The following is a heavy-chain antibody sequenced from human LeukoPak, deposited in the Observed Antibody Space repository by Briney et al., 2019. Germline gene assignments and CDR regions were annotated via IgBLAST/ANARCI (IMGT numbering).Heavy chain of an antibody. D-gene: IGHD2-8*01. CDR3: ARDNGGVDY. Sequence: PGGSLRLSCAASGFTFSDYWMHWVRQAPGKGLVWVSRIDSYGTDTDYADSVRGRFTVSRDNAKNTLYLQMNSLRAEDTAMYYCARDNGGVDYWGQGTLVTVSS. CDR1: GFTFSDYW. V-gene: IGHV3-74*01. J-gene: IGHJ4*01. CDR2: IDSYGTDT.